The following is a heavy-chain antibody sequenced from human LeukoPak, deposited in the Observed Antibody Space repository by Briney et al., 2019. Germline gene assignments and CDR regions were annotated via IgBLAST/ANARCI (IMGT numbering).Heavy chain of an antibody. CDR2: IYTSGST. CDR3: ARHYDILTGIYWFDP. D-gene: IGHD3-9*01. V-gene: IGHV4-4*07. Sequence: SETLSLTCTVSGGSISSYYWSWIRQPAGKGLEWIGRIYTSGSTNYYPSLKSRVTMSVDTSKNQFSLKLSSVTAADTAVYYCARHYDILTGIYWFDPWGQGTLVTVSS. CDR1: GGSISSYY. J-gene: IGHJ5*02.